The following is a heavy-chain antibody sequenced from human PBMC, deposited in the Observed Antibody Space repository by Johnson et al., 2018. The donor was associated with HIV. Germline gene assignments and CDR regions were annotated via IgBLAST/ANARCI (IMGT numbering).Heavy chain of an antibody. J-gene: IGHJ3*01. CDR3: AKVADPYCGGDCYSWLFAFDF. CDR2: IRYDGSHT. Sequence: QVQLVESGGGVVQPGGSLRLSCAASGFTFSNYGMHWVSQAPGKGLEWVAFIRYDGSHTYYAVSVKGRFTISRDNSKNTLSLQMSSLRAEDTAVYYCAKVADPYCGGDCYSWLFAFDFCGHGTMVTVSS. D-gene: IGHD2-21*02. CDR1: GFTFSNYG. V-gene: IGHV3-30*02.